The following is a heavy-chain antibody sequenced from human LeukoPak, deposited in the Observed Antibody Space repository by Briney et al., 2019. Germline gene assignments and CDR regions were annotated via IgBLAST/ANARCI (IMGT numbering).Heavy chain of an antibody. CDR3: VKDRPCETCMPMDA. CDR1: GSRFTDYS. J-gene: IGHJ6*02. V-gene: IGHV3-23*01. Sequence: GGSLRLSCAASGSRFTDYSMSWVRQAPGKGLEWVAGLGRSGEYKYYADSVKGRFTISRDNSKDTVSLQMNSLRAEDSAIYFCVKDRPCETCMPMDAWGQGTTVIVSS. CDR2: LGRSGEYK. D-gene: IGHD2-2*01.